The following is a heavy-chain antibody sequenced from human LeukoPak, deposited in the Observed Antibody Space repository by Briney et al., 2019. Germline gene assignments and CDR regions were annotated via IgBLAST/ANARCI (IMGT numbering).Heavy chain of an antibody. D-gene: IGHD3-22*01. J-gene: IGHJ4*02. Sequence: SETLSLTSTVSGGSISSNYWSWIRQPPGKGLEWIGYIYYSGSTNYNPSLKTRVTISVDTSKNQFSLKLSSVTAADTAVYYCARAHYDSSGYRFDYWGQGTLVTVSS. CDR2: IYYSGST. CDR1: GGSISSNY. V-gene: IGHV4-59*01. CDR3: ARAHYDSSGYRFDY.